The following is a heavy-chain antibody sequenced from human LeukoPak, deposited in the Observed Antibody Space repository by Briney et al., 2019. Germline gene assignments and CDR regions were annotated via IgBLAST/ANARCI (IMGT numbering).Heavy chain of an antibody. Sequence: GGSLRLSCKASGLRFSRGGMHWIRQAPGKGLEWLAFIQYDESSKYYADSVKGRFTISRDNAKNSLYLQMNSLRAEDTAVYYCATERAGERPRPLLSYYYMDVWGKGTTVTISS. J-gene: IGHJ6*03. V-gene: IGHV3-30*02. CDR3: ATERAGERPRPLLSYYYMDV. CDR1: GLRFSRGG. CDR2: IQYDESSK. D-gene: IGHD3-16*01.